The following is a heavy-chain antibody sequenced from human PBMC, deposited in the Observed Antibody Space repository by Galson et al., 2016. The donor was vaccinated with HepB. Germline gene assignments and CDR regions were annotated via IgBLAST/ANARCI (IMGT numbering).Heavy chain of an antibody. CDR1: GFTFNTYS. CDR2: ISSSSSYI. D-gene: IGHD3-22*01. CDR3: ARATHTITYYYDSSGYKVDAFDI. Sequence: SLRLSCADSGFTFNTYSMNWVRQAPGKGLEWVSSISSSSSYIYYADSVKGRFTISRDNAKDSLYLQMNSLRAEDTAVYYCARATHTITYYYDSSGYKVDAFDIWGQGTMVTVSS. J-gene: IGHJ3*02. V-gene: IGHV3-21*01.